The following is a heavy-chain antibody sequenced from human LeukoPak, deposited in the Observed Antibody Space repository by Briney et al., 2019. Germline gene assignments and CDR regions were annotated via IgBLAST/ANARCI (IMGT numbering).Heavy chain of an antibody. CDR1: GGFIGSSSYY. CDR3: ARGGGTDYYGSGSYTDY. D-gene: IGHD3-10*01. CDR2: IYYSGST. V-gene: IGHV4-39*07. Sequence: SETLSLTCTVSGGFIGSSSYYWGWIRQPPGKGLEWIGSIYYSGSTYYNPSLKSRVTISVDTSKNQFSLKLSSVTAADTAVYYCARGGGTDYYGSGSYTDYWGQGTLVTVSS. J-gene: IGHJ4*02.